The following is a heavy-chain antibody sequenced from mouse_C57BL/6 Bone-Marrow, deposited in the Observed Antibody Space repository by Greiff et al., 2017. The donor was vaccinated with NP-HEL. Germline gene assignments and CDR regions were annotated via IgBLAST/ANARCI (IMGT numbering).Heavy chain of an antibody. V-gene: IGHV5-2*01. D-gene: IGHD2-12*01. CDR1: EYKFPSHD. Sequence: EVKVVESGGGLVQPGESLKLSCESPEYKFPSHDMSWVRQTPEQRLELVAAINSDGGSTYYPDTMQSRFIITRDNTKKTLYLQMSSLRSEDTALYYCARQRCDYSCLGYWGQGTLVTVAA. J-gene: IGHJ3*01. CDR2: INSDGGST. CDR3: ARQRCDYSCLGY.